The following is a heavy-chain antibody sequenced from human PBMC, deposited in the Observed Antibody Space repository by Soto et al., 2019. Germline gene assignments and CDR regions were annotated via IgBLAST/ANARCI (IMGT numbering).Heavy chain of an antibody. Sequence: QVQLVQSGAEVKKPGASVKVSCKASGYTFTSYDINWVRQATGQGLEWMGWMNPNSGNTSYAQKFQGRVTMTRNTSISTAYMELSSLRSEDTAVYYCASSIAAPHNWFDPWGQGTLVTVSS. CDR3: ASSIAAPHNWFDP. V-gene: IGHV1-8*01. CDR1: GYTFTSYD. D-gene: IGHD6-6*01. CDR2: MNPNSGNT. J-gene: IGHJ5*02.